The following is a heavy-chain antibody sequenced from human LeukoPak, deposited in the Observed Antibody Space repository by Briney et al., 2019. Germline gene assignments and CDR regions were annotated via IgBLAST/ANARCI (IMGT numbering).Heavy chain of an antibody. CDR3: ARGVYYYDSSGYYYAEYFQH. Sequence: SETLSLTCAVYGGSFGGYYWSWIRQPPGKGLEWIGEINHSGSTNYNPSLKSRVTISVDTTKNQFSLKLSSVTAADTAVYYCARGVYYYDSSGYYYAEYFQHWGQGTLVTVSS. J-gene: IGHJ1*01. CDR1: GGSFGGYY. V-gene: IGHV4-34*01. CDR2: INHSGST. D-gene: IGHD3-22*01.